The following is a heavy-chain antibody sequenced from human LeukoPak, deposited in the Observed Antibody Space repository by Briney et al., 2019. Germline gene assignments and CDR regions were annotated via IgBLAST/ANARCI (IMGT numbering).Heavy chain of an antibody. Sequence: GRSLRLSCAASGFTFSSYGMHWVRQAPGKGLEWVAVISYDGSYKFYADSVKGRFAISRDNSKNTMYVQMSSLRAEDTAVYYCAKDLCTATNCYFGDWGQGSLVTVSS. CDR3: AKDLCTATNCYFGD. V-gene: IGHV3-30*18. CDR1: GFTFSSYG. CDR2: ISYDGSYK. D-gene: IGHD2-2*01. J-gene: IGHJ4*02.